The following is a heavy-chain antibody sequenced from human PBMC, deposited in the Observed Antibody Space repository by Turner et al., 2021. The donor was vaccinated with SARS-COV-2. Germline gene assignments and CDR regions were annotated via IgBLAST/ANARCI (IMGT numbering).Heavy chain of an antibody. Sequence: QVQLLHSGAELKRPGASVKVSCEISGYSLSELAMYWVRQAPGKGLEWMGGFDAEEGQTIYAQKCRGRVTLSEDTTTDTAYMDLSSLTSEDTATYYCGTYYDDGDLRYDFWGQGTLVTVSS. CDR1: GYSLSELA. V-gene: IGHV1-24*01. J-gene: IGHJ4*02. CDR2: FDAEEGQT. D-gene: IGHD3-16*01. CDR3: GTYYDDGDLRYDF.